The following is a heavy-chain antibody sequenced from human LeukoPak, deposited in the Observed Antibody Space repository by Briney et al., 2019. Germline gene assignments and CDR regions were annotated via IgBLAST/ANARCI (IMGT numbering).Heavy chain of an antibody. CDR3: AKVASGAAAVGIIDY. D-gene: IGHD6-13*01. V-gene: IGHV3-33*06. CDR2: IWYDGSNK. Sequence: PGGSLRLSCSASGFTFSSYGMHSVRQAPGKGLEWVAVIWYDGSNKYYADSVKGRFTISRDNSKNTLYLQMNSLRDEDTAVYYCAKVASGAAAVGIIDYWGQGTLVTVSS. CDR1: GFTFSSYG. J-gene: IGHJ4*02.